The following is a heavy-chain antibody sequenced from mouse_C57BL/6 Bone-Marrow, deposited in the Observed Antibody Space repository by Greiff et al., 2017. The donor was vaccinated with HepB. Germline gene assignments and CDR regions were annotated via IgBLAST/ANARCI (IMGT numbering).Heavy chain of an antibody. J-gene: IGHJ1*03. V-gene: IGHV2-2*01. CDR2: IWSGGST. CDR3: ARVYFGV. Sequence: VQLQQSGPGLVQPSQSLSITCTVSGFSLTSYGVHWVRQSPGKGLEWLGVIWSGGSTDYNAAFISRLSISKDNSKSQVFFKMNSLQADDTAIYYCARVYFGVGGRGTTVTVSS. CDR1: GFSLTSYG.